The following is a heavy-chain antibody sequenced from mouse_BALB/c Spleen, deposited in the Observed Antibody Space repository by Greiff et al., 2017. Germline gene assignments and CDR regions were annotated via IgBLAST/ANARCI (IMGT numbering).Heavy chain of an antibody. CDR3: AREGFTTSDLDY. V-gene: IGHV1-14*01. CDR2: INPDNDGT. CDR1: GFTFTSYV. D-gene: IGHD1-1*01. J-gene: IGHJ2*01. Sequence: EVKLVESGPDLVKPGASLKISCTASGFTFTSYVMHWVQQKPGQGLEWIGYINPDNDGTKYNEKFKGKATLTSDKSTSTAYMELSSLTSEDSAVYYCAREGFTTSDLDYWGQGTTVTVSS.